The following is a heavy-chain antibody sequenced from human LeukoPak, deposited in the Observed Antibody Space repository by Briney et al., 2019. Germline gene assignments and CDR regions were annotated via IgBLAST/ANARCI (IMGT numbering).Heavy chain of an antibody. CDR2: ISAYNGNT. V-gene: IGHV1-18*01. J-gene: IGHJ4*02. CDR3: ARGLSSGRPYELVSEHYYFDY. CDR1: GYTFTSYG. Sequence: ASVKVSCKASGYTFTSYGISWVRQAPGQGLDWMGWISAYNGNTNYAQKLQDRVTMATDISTSTAYMELSSLRSEDTAVYYCARGLSSGRPYELVSEHYYFDYWGQGTLVTVSS. D-gene: IGHD3-10*01.